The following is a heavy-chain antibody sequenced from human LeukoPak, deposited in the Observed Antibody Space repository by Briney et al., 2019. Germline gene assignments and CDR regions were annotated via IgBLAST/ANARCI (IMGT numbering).Heavy chain of an antibody. CDR2: INNDGSNT. CDR3: ARDRPHNWFDP. V-gene: IGHV3-74*01. Sequence: GSLRLSCAASGFTFSSYGMHWVRQAPGKGLVWVSRINNDGSNTIYADSVKGRFTVSRDNAKNTLYLQMNSLRVEDTAVYYCARDRPHNWFDPWGQGTLVTVSS. J-gene: IGHJ5*02. D-gene: IGHD6-6*01. CDR1: GFTFSSYG.